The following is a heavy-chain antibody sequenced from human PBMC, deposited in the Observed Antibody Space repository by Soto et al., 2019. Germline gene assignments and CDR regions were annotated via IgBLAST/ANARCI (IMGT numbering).Heavy chain of an antibody. CDR1: GFTFSRDG. CDR2: ITDNGRNT. CDR3: AKERATTTAFDY. J-gene: IGHJ4*02. D-gene: IGHD4-17*01. V-gene: IGHV3-23*01. Sequence: GGSLRLSCVASGFTFSRDGMSWVRQAPGKGLEWVSLITDNGRNTHYADSVKGRFTISRDNTKNTLFLQMNSLRAEDTAVYYCAKERATTTAFDYWGQGALVTVSS.